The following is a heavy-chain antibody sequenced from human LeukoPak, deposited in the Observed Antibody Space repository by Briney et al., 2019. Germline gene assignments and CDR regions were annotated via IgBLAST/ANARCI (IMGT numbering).Heavy chain of an antibody. J-gene: IGHJ3*02. CDR1: GGSFSGYY. CDR2: VYATGST. CDR3: ARWGRRAFDI. V-gene: IGHV4-59*10. Sequence: PSETLSLTCAIYGGSFSGYYWSWIRQPAGKGLEWIGRVYATGSTNYNPSLKSRVTMSVDTSNNQFSLKLSSVTAADTAVYYCARWGRRAFDIWGQGTMVTVSP.